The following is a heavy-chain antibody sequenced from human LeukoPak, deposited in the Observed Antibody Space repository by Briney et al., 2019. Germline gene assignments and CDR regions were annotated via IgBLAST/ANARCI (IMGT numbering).Heavy chain of an antibody. D-gene: IGHD3-3*01. CDR2: ISSSGSTI. CDR1: GFTFSSYE. CDR3: AREFEQYYDFWSGYGSGNWFDP. V-gene: IGHV3-48*03. Sequence: PGGSLRLSCAASGFTFSSYEMNWVRQAPGKGLEWVSYISSSGSTICYAGSVKGRFTISRDNAKNSLYLQMNSLRAEDTAVYYCAREFEQYYDFWSGYGSGNWFDPWGQGTLVTVSS. J-gene: IGHJ5*02.